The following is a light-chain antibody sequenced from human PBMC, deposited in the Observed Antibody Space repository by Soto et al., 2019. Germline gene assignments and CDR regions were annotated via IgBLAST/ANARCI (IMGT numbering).Light chain of an antibody. CDR3: MQTLQTPLT. Sequence: DIVMTQSPLSLPVAPGESASISCKSSQSLLHSRGYSCLDWYLQKPGQSPQVLIYLGSNRASGVSDRFSGSGSGTDFTLKISRVEAEDAGVYYCMQTLQTPLTFAQGTKVAIK. CDR2: LGS. J-gene: IGKJ1*01. V-gene: IGKV2-28*01. CDR1: QSLLHSRGYSC.